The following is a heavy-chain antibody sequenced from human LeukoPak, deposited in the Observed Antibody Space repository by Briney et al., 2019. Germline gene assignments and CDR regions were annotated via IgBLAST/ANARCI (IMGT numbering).Heavy chain of an antibody. J-gene: IGHJ3*02. D-gene: IGHD2-21*02. Sequence: ASVKVSCKASGYTFTSYGISWVRQAPGQGLEWMGWISAYNGNTNYAQKLQGRVTMTTDTSTSTAYMELRSLRSDDTAVYYCAGAYCGGDCYNAFDIWGQGTMVTVSS. V-gene: IGHV1-18*01. CDR3: AGAYCGGDCYNAFDI. CDR1: GYTFTSYG. CDR2: ISAYNGNT.